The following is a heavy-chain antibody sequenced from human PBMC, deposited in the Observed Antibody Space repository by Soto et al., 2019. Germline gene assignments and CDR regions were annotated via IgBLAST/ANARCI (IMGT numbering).Heavy chain of an antibody. D-gene: IGHD3-22*01. CDR2: ISAYNGNT. CDR3: ARAYFYDSSGPSDY. Sequence: GASVKVSCKASGCTFSSYGISWVRQAPGQGLEWMGWISAYNGNTNYAQKLQGRVTLTTDTSTSTAYMELRSLRSDDTAVYYCARAYFYDSSGPSDYWGQGTLVTVSS. CDR1: GCTFSSYG. V-gene: IGHV1-18*01. J-gene: IGHJ4*02.